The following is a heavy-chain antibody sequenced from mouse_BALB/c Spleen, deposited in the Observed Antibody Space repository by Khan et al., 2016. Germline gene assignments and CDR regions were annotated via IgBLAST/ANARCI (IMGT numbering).Heavy chain of an antibody. CDR2: IWWDDDK. V-gene: IGHV8-8*01. J-gene: IGHJ4*01. Sequence: QVTLKESGPGILQPSQTLSLTCSFSGFSLSTSGMGVGWIRQSSGKGLEWLAHIWWDDDKRYNPALKSRLTISKDTSSNQVFLKIASVDTAVTATYYCARIGLWLLGDYWGQGTSVTVSS. CDR1: GFSLSTSGMG. CDR3: ARIGLWLLGDY. D-gene: IGHD2-2*01.